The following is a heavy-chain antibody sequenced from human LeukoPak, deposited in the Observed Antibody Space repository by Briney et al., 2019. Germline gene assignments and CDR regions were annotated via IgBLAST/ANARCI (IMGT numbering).Heavy chain of an antibody. D-gene: IGHD3/OR15-3a*01. V-gene: IGHV3-23*01. Sequence: GGTLRLSCAVSGVTFSNYALSWVRDAPGKGLEWVSLISGSGGEKDYADSLKGRFTISRDNSRNTLNLQMNSRKPEDTAVYYCAKHVWTGVWFFDYWGQGTLVTVSS. CDR2: ISGSGGEK. CDR1: GVTFSNYA. J-gene: IGHJ4*02. CDR3: AKHVWTGVWFFDY.